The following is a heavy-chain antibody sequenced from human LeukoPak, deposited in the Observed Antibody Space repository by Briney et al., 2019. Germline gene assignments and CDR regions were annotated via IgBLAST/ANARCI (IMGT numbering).Heavy chain of an antibody. D-gene: IGHD6-6*01. V-gene: IGHV4-39*01. CDR2: IYYTGRT. CDR3: ARQWHSSPSADWFGP. Sequence: PSETLSLTCTVSGGSISSSSYYWGWIRQPPGKGLEWMGSIYYTGRTYYNPSLKSRVTISVDTSKNQFSLKLNSMTATDTAVYYCARQWHSSPSADWFGPWGQGTLVAVSS. CDR1: GGSISSSSYY. J-gene: IGHJ5*02.